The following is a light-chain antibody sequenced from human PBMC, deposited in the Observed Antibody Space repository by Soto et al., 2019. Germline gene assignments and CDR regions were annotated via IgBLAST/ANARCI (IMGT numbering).Light chain of an antibody. V-gene: IGLV2-23*01. Sequence: QSALTQPASVSGSPGQSITISCTGTSSDIGSYNLVSWYQQHPGKAPKLMIYEGSERPSGVSNRFSGPKSGNTASLTISWLQAEDEADYYCCSYAGSSTLYVFGNGTKLTVL. J-gene: IGLJ1*01. CDR3: CSYAGSSTLYV. CDR2: EGS. CDR1: SSDIGSYNL.